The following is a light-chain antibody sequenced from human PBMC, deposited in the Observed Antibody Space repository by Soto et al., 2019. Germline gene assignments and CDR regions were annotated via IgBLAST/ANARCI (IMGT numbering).Light chain of an antibody. CDR1: QSVRNAY. Sequence: EIVLTQSPGTLSLSPGERATLSCRASQSVRNAYLARYQQKHGQAPRLLFYGASSRATGIPDRFSGSGSGTDFTLTISRLEPEDFAVYYCQQYGSLPRTFGQGTKVEIK. J-gene: IGKJ1*01. CDR2: GAS. V-gene: IGKV3-20*01. CDR3: QQYGSLPRT.